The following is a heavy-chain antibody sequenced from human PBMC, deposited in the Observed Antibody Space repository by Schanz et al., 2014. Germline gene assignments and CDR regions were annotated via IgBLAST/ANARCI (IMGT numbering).Heavy chain of an antibody. CDR3: VRVSFADPRLYRGMDRDIDY. CDR2: ISYDGSKK. V-gene: IGHV3-30*03. J-gene: IGHJ4*02. CDR1: GFMFSSYG. Sequence: QVQLVESGGGVVQPGRSLRLSCAASGFMFSSYGMHWVRQAPGKGLEWVGVISYDGSKKSYADSVKGRFTISRDNSKNTLYLQMNSLRPEDTAVYYCVRVSFADPRLYRGMDRDIDYWGQGTLVTVSS. D-gene: IGHD5-18*01.